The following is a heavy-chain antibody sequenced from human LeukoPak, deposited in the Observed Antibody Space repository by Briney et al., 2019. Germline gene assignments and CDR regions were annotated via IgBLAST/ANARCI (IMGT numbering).Heavy chain of an antibody. Sequence: VGSLRLSCEASGFTFSSYWMDWVRQAPGKGLVWVSGVNSDGTRTRYAESVKGRFSISRDNAKNTLYLQMNSLRAEDTAVYYCARVGSTDSPHAFDNWGQGTMDTVSS. D-gene: IGHD3-22*01. V-gene: IGHV3-74*01. CDR1: GFTFSSYW. CDR3: ARVGSTDSPHAFDN. CDR2: VNSDGTRT. J-gene: IGHJ3*02.